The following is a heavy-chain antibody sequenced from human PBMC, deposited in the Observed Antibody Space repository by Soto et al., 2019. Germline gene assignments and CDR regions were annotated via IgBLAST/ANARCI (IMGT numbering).Heavy chain of an antibody. V-gene: IGHV4-59*08. CDR3: ARHFPPGYSSGWYLFDY. CDR2: IYYSGST. Sequence: PSETLSLTCTVSGGSISSYYWSWIRQPPGKGLEWIGYIYYSGSTNYNPSLKSRVTISVDTSKNQFSLKLSSVTAADTAVYYCARHFPPGYSSGWYLFDYWGQGTLVTVSS. CDR1: GGSISSYY. D-gene: IGHD6-19*01. J-gene: IGHJ4*02.